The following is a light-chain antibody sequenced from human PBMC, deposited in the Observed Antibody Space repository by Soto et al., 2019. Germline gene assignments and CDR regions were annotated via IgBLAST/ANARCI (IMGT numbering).Light chain of an antibody. V-gene: IGKV3D-20*02. Sequence: IVLTQSPGTLSLSPGASATLSCRASQSVSSSYLAWYQQKPGQAPRLLIYGASSRATGIPDRFSVSGSGTDFTLTISRLQPEDFAVDYCQQRSNWLTFGGGTKVEIK. CDR3: QQRSNWLT. CDR1: QSVSSSY. J-gene: IGKJ4*01. CDR2: GAS.